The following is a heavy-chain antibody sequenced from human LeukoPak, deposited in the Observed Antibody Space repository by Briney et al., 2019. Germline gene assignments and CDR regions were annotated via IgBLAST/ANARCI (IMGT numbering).Heavy chain of an antibody. CDR3: ARDFYDTSGYYYDY. CDR2: ISGSSSSYI. D-gene: IGHD3-22*01. J-gene: IGHJ4*02. Sequence: GGSLRLSCAASGFTFSRYSMNWVRQAPGKGLEWVSSISGSSSSYIYYADSLRGRLTISRDNAKNSLYLQMDSLRAEDTAVYYCARDFYDTSGYYYDYWGQGTLVTVSS. CDR1: GFTFSRYS. V-gene: IGHV3-21*01.